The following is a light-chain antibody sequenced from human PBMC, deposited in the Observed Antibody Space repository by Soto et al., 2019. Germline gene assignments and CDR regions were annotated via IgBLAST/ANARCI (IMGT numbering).Light chain of an antibody. CDR2: XXX. V-gene: IGLV1-40*01. CDR3: QSYDSSLSGWV. J-gene: IGLJ3*02. Sequence: QSVLTQPPSVSGAPGQRVTISCTGSSSNIGAGYDVHWYQQLPGTAPKLLIYXXXXXXXXXXXXXSGSKSGTSASLAITGXXXXXXXXXXCQSYDSSLSGWVFGGGTKLTVL. CDR1: SSNIGAGYD.